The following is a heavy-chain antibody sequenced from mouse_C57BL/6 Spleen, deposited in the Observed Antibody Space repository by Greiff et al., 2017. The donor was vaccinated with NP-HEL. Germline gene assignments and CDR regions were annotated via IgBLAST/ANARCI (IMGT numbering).Heavy chain of an antibody. CDR3: ARNSLSTMRGYYAMDY. V-gene: IGHV2-2*01. Sequence: VKLEESGPGLVQPSQSLSITCTVSVFSLTSYGVHWVRQSPGKGLEWLGVIWSGGSTDYNAAFISRLSISKDNSKSQVFFKMNSLQADDTAIYYCARNSLSTMRGYYAMDYWGQGTSVTVSS. CDR2: IWSGGST. D-gene: IGHD2-4*01. CDR1: VFSLTSYG. J-gene: IGHJ4*01.